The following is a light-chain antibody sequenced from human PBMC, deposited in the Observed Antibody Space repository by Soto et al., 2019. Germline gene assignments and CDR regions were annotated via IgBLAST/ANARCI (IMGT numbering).Light chain of an antibody. J-gene: IGKJ5*01. CDR2: GAS. V-gene: IGKV3-15*01. Sequence: EIVMTQSPATLSVSPGERATLSCRASQSVSSNLAGYQQKPAQAPRLLIYGASTRATAIPARFSGSGSGTEFTLTISSLQSEDFAVYYCQQYNNWPPITFGQGTRLEIK. CDR1: QSVSSN. CDR3: QQYNNWPPIT.